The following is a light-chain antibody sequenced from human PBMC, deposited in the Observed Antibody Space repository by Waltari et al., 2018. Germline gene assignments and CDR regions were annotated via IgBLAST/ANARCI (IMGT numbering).Light chain of an antibody. CDR2: YDT. J-gene: IGLJ3*02. CDR1: NIETKS. CDR3: QVWDDTTNSGV. V-gene: IGLV3-21*04. Sequence: YVLTQPPSVSVAPGKTATLTCGGENIETKSVNWYQQKPGQAPVLVLFYDTDRPSGIPDRFSGSNSGNTATLTIGWVEAGDEADYHCQVWDDTTNSGVFGGGTRLTVL.